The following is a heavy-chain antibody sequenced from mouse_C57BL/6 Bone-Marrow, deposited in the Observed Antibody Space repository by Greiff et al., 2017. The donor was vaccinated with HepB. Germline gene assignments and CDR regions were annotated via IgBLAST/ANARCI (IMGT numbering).Heavy chain of an antibody. Sequence: QVQLQQPGAELVRPGSSVKLSCKASGYTFTSYWMHWVKQRPIQGLEWIGNIDPSDSETHYNQKFKDKATLTVDKSSSTAYMQLSSLTSEDSAVYYCARPTMVTTWRYFDVWGTGTTVTVSS. V-gene: IGHV1-52*01. CDR2: IDPSDSET. J-gene: IGHJ1*03. CDR3: ARPTMVTTWRYFDV. D-gene: IGHD2-9*01. CDR1: GYTFTSYW.